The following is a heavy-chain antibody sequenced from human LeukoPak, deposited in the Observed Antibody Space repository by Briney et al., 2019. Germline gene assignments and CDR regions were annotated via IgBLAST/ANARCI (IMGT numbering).Heavy chain of an antibody. D-gene: IGHD1-26*01. CDR1: GYTFETGYY. V-gene: IGHV4-38-2*02. CDR2: IYRSATT. Sequence: SETLSLTCTVSGYTFETGYYWAWLRPPPGKGLEWIGSIYRSATTYYNPSLKSRVLISMDMSKNEVSLSLTSVTAADTAVYYCAREWATYHNWYDPWGQGTLVIVSS. CDR3: AREWATYHNWYDP. J-gene: IGHJ5*02.